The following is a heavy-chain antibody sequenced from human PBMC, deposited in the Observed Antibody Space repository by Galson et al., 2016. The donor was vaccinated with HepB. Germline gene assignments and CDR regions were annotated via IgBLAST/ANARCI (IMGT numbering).Heavy chain of an antibody. J-gene: IGHJ4*02. CDR1: GGSISSSSYS. Sequence: SETLSLTCTVSGGSISSSSYSWGWIRQPPGKGLEWIGSIYYSGSTYNNPSLKSRVNIYGDTSKNQFSLMLTSVTAADTAVYHCARQSAYINGTPHALFDYWGQGTLVTVSS. D-gene: IGHD5-18*01. V-gene: IGHV4-39*01. CDR2: IYYSGST. CDR3: ARQSAYINGTPHALFDY.